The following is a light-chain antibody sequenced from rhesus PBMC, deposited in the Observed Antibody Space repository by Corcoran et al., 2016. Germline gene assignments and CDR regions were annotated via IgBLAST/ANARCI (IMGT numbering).Light chain of an antibody. J-gene: IGKJ3*01. CDR1: QDISSS. CDR2: TAS. Sequence: DIQMTQSPSSLSASVGDTVTITCRASQDISSSLNWFQQRPGKAPKLLFYTASSLEYGVPSRFSGSGSGTDFTLTISSLQPEDFAVYSCLQHNSYPFTFGPGTKLDIK. V-gene: IGKV1-28*03. CDR3: LQHNSYPFT.